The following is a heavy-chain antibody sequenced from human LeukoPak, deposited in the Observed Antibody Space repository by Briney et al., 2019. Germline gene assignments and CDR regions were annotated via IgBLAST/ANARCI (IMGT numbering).Heavy chain of an antibody. J-gene: IGHJ4*02. CDR1: GFTFSSHA. Sequence: PGASLRLSCAASGFTFSSHAMSWVRQAPGKGLEWVSAISNSGGSTHYADSVKGRFTISRDNSKNTLCLQMNSLRAEDTAVYYCAKGGSRGYSYGYLDYWGQGTLVPVSS. CDR2: ISNSGGST. D-gene: IGHD5-18*01. CDR3: AKGGSRGYSYGYLDY. V-gene: IGHV3-23*01.